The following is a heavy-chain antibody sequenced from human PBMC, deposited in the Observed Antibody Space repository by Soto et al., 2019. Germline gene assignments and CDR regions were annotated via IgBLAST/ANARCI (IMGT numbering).Heavy chain of an antibody. V-gene: IGHV1-69*12. D-gene: IGHD6-25*01. CDR3: AQTLGLAAAGPGRFDL. CDR2: IIPLFGRA. Sequence: QVQLVQSGAEVKKPGSSVKVSCKASGGTFSSYAISWVRQAPGQGLEWMGGIIPLFGRANYAQKFQGRFTITAAASTSTAYMELSSLRSEDTAVYYCAQTLGLAAAGPGRFDLWGRGTLVTVSS. J-gene: IGHJ2*01. CDR1: GGTFSSYA.